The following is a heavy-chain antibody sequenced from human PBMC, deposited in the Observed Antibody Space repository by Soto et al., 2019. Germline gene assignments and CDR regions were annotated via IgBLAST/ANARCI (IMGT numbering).Heavy chain of an antibody. Sequence: GSLRLSCAASGFTFSDYYMSWIRQAPGKGLEWVSYISSSSSYTNYADSVKGRFTISRDNAKNSLYLQMNSLRAEDTAVYYCASIEGDFWSGYYPGYWGQGTLVTVSS. CDR2: ISSSSSYT. CDR1: GFTFSDYY. J-gene: IGHJ4*02. D-gene: IGHD3-3*01. CDR3: ASIEGDFWSGYYPGY. V-gene: IGHV3-11*06.